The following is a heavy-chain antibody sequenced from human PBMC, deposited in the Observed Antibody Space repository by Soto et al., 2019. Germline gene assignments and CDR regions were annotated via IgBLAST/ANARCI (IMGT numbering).Heavy chain of an antibody. CDR3: ARDRGRGYSGYDLDYYYGMDV. Sequence: SLTCTVSGGSISSYYWSWIRQPPGKGLEWIGYIYYSGSTNYNPSLKSRVTISVDTSKNQFSLKLSSVTAADTAVYYCARDRGRGYSGYDLDYYYGMDVWGQGTTVTVSS. V-gene: IGHV4-59*01. CDR2: IYYSGST. J-gene: IGHJ6*02. D-gene: IGHD5-12*01. CDR1: GGSISSYY.